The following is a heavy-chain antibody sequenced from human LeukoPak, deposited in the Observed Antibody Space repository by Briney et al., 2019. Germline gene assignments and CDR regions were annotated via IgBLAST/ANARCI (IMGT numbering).Heavy chain of an antibody. CDR3: IDYYEGY. D-gene: IGHD3-22*01. Sequence: GGSLRLSCAASGFTFSGSAMHWVRQASGKGLEWVSRIRSKTNSYATAYAASVKGRFTISRDDSKNTAYLQMNSLKTEDTAIYYCIDYYEGYWGQGTLVTVSS. CDR2: IRSKTNSYAT. J-gene: IGHJ4*02. V-gene: IGHV3-73*01. CDR1: GFTFSGSA.